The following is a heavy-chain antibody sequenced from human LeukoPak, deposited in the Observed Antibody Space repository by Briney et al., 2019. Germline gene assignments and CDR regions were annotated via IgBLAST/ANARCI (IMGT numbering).Heavy chain of an antibody. CDR3: ARRGWYRRYAFDI. Sequence: PSETLSLTCTVSGGSISSYYWSWIRQPPGKGLEWIGYIYYSGSTNYNPSLKSRVTISVDTSKNQFSLKLSSVTAADTAVYYCARRGWYRRYAFDIWGQGTMVTVSS. D-gene: IGHD6-19*01. CDR1: GGSISSYY. J-gene: IGHJ3*02. CDR2: IYYSGST. V-gene: IGHV4-59*08.